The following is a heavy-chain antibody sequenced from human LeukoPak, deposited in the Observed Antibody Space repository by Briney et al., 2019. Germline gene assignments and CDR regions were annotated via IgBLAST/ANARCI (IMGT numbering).Heavy chain of an antibody. CDR1: GGSFSGYY. D-gene: IGHD4-23*01. CDR2: IYTSGST. J-gene: IGHJ5*02. CDR3: ARPYLRGTVVNNWFDP. Sequence: SETLSLTCAVYGGSFSGYYWSWIRQPAGKGLEWIGRIYTSGSTNYNPSLKSRVTISVDTSKNQFSLKLSSVTAADTAVYYCARPYLRGTVVNNWFDPWGQGPLVTVSS. V-gene: IGHV4-59*10.